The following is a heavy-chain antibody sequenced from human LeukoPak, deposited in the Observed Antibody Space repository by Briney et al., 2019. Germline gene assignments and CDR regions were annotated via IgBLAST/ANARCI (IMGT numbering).Heavy chain of an antibody. CDR3: ARKGPSGSSFDY. Sequence: SVKVSCKASGYTFTSYDINWVRQATGQGLEWMGWIIPIFGTANYAQKFQGRVTITTDESTSTAYMELSSLRSEDTAVYYCARKGPSGSSFDYWGQGTLVTVSS. D-gene: IGHD6-25*01. CDR1: GYTFTSYD. V-gene: IGHV1-69*05. J-gene: IGHJ4*02. CDR2: IIPIFGTA.